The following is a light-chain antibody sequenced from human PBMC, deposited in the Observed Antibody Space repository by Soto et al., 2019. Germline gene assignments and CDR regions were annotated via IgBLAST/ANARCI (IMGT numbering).Light chain of an antibody. CDR2: EVN. J-gene: IGLJ1*01. CDR1: SSDVGRYNL. V-gene: IGLV2-18*02. CDR3: YSFTSTNTYV. Sequence: QSALTQPPSASGSPGQSVTISCSGTSSDVGRYNLVSWYQQAPGTAPKVMIYEVNNRPSGVPDRFSGSKSGNTASLTISGLQPEDEAEYYCYSFTSTNTYVFGTGTKLTVL.